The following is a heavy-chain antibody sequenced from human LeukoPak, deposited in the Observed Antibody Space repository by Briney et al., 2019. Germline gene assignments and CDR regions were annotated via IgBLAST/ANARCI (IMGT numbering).Heavy chain of an antibody. CDR1: GGSISSYY. CDR3: ARVDGSYYGSGDWFDP. V-gene: IGHV4-4*07. D-gene: IGHD3-10*01. Sequence: IPSETLSLTCTVSGGSISSYYWSWIRRPAGKGLEWIGRIYTSGSTNYNPSLKSRVTMSVDTSKNQFPLKLSSVTAADTAVYYCARVDGSYYGSGDWFDPWGQGTLVTVSS. CDR2: IYTSGST. J-gene: IGHJ5*02.